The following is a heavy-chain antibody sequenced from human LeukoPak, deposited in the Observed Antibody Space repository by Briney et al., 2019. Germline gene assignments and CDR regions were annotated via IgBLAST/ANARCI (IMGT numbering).Heavy chain of an antibody. V-gene: IGHV3-23*01. Sequence: GGSLRLSCAASGFTFSSYAMSWVRQAPGKGLEWVSIITGSGGITYYADSVKDRFTISRDNSKNTLYLQMNSLRAEDTAVYYCARDFSEGGLDYWGQGTLVTVSS. CDR2: ITGSGGIT. CDR1: GFTFSSYA. D-gene: IGHD3-16*01. CDR3: ARDFSEGGLDY. J-gene: IGHJ4*02.